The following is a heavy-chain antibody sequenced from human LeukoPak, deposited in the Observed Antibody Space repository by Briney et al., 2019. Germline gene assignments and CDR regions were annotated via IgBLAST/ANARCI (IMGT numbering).Heavy chain of an antibody. J-gene: IGHJ4*02. D-gene: IGHD3-22*01. V-gene: IGHV3-30*18. Sequence: GGSLRLSCAASGFTFSSYGMHWVRQAPGKGLEWVAVISYDGSNKYYADSVKGRFTISRDNSKNTLYLQMNSLRAEDTAVYYCAKGGYYYDSSGYYTIDYWGQETLVTVSS. CDR2: ISYDGSNK. CDR1: GFTFSSYG. CDR3: AKGGYYYDSSGYYTIDY.